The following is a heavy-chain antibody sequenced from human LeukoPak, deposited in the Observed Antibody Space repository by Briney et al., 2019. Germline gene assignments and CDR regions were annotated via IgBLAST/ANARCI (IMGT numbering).Heavy chain of an antibody. D-gene: IGHD3-3*01. CDR1: GFTFSSYW. CDR3: ARIPKNYDFWSGTHHDYFDY. J-gene: IGHJ4*02. Sequence: HGGSLRLSCAASGFTFSSYWMHWVRQAPGKGLVWVSHINTDGSSTSYADSVKGRFTISRDNPKNTLYLQMNSLRAEDTAVYYCARIPKNYDFWSGTHHDYFDYWGQGTLVTVSS. CDR2: INTDGSST. V-gene: IGHV3-74*01.